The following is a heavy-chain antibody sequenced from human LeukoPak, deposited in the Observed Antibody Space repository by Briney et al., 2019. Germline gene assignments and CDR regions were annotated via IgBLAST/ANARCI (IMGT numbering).Heavy chain of an antibody. Sequence: GGSLRLSCTASGFNFSRNGMHWVRQAPGKGLEWVSFIRFDGTNTFYGASVRGRFTTSRDNSKNTLYLQLSSLTSEDTAVYYCLRDRGYSTYGCWGQGTLVTVSS. CDR3: LRDRGYSTYGC. V-gene: IGHV3-30*02. J-gene: IGHJ4*02. CDR2: IRFDGTNT. CDR1: GFNFSRNG. D-gene: IGHD6-13*01.